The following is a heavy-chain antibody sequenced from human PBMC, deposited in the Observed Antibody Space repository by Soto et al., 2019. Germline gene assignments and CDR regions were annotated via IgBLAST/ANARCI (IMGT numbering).Heavy chain of an antibody. CDR1: SGSISVTNVF. Sequence: SETLSLTCTVSSGSISVTNVFWGWVRQPPGKGLEWIGNVDYSGSAYFSPSLATRVTFHVDTSKNQFSLTLYSVTAADTAVYYCARITGRHLDYWGQGILVTVSS. D-gene: IGHD1-20*01. J-gene: IGHJ4*02. CDR2: VDYSGSA. CDR3: ARITGRHLDY. V-gene: IGHV4-39*01.